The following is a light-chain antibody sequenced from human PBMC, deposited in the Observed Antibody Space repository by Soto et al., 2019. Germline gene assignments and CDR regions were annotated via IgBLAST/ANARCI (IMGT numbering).Light chain of an antibody. Sequence: EFVLTQSPGTLSLSPGERATLSCRAGQSVSSNYLAWYQQKPGQAPRLLIYGASSRATGIPDRFSGSGSGTAFTLTISRLEPEDFAVYYCQPYGSSPRFTFGPGTKVDIK. V-gene: IGKV3-20*01. CDR2: GAS. CDR1: QSVSSNY. CDR3: QPYGSSPRFT. J-gene: IGKJ3*01.